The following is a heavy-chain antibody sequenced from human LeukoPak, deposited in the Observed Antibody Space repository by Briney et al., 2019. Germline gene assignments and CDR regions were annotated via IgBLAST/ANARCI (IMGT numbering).Heavy chain of an antibody. CDR1: GFTFSSCW. J-gene: IGHJ3*02. CDR2: IKQDGSEK. V-gene: IGHV3-7*01. D-gene: IGHD1-20*01. Sequence: GGSLRLSCAASGFTFSSCWMHWVRQAPGKGLEWVANIKQDGSEKYYVDSVKGRFTISRDNAKNSLYLQMNSLRAEDTAVYYCASGNWNDRAFDIWGQGTMVAVSS. CDR3: ASGNWNDRAFDI.